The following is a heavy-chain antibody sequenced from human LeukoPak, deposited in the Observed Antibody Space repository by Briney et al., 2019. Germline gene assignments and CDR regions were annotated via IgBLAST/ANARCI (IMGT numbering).Heavy chain of an antibody. CDR3: ARGIPISGYSSGWYSDYYYGMDV. D-gene: IGHD6-19*01. V-gene: IGHV1-2*02. CDR2: INPNSGGT. CDR1: GYTFTGYY. J-gene: IGHJ6*02. Sequence: ASVKVSCKASGYTFTGYYMHWVRQAPGQGLEWMGWINPNSGGTNYAQKFQGRVTMTRDTSISTAYMGLSRLRSDDTAVYYCARGIPISGYSSGWYSDYYYGMDVWGQGTTVTVSS.